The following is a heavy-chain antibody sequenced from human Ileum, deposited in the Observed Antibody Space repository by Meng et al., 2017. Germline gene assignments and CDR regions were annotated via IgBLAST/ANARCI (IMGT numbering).Heavy chain of an antibody. CDR3: AKNGAYCLES. CDR2: FHPGSGA. V-gene: IGHV4-4*02. Sequence: QVQRAWAGPGLLTPSWPRSLPCAVPGCSISSGPWWSRVRPPPGKGLQWIGEFHPGSGATYNPSLKARVTISVDTSMQQFSLQLTSVTAADTAVYYCAKNGAYCLESCGQGPLVTVSS. D-gene: IGHD2-21*01. J-gene: IGHJ4*02. CDR1: GCSISSGPW.